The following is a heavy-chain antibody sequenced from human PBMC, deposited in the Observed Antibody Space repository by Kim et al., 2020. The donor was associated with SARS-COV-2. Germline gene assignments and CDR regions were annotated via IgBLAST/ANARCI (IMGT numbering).Heavy chain of an antibody. CDR3: AKDRVPYCSSTSCYLFDY. J-gene: IGHJ4*02. V-gene: IGHV3-23*01. CDR1: GFTFSSYA. D-gene: IGHD2-2*01. Sequence: GGSLRLSCAASGFTFSSYAMSWVRQAPGKGLEWVSAISGSGGSTYYADSVKGRFTISRDNSKNTLYLQMNSLRAEDTAVYYCAKDRVPYCSSTSCYLFDYWGQGTLVTVSS. CDR2: ISGSGGST.